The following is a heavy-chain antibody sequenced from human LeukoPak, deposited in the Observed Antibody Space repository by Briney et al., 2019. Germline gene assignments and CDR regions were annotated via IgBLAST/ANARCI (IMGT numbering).Heavy chain of an antibody. CDR2: SSGYNGKT. CDR1: GYTFSDYV. V-gene: IGHV1-18*01. J-gene: IGHJ4*02. D-gene: IGHD4-23*01. Sequence: ASVKVSFMASGYTFSDYVLIWVRQAAGQGLEWMGWSSGYNGKTKYAQKFQGRVTMTTDTSTNTVYMELRRLRSDDTAVYFCARDTDYGGSSFEYWGQGTLVTVSS. CDR3: ARDTDYGGSSFEY.